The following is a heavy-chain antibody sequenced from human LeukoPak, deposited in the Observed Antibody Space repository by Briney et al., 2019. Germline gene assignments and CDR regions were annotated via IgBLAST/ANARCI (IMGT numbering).Heavy chain of an antibody. CDR1: GFTFSSYG. CDR2: IWYGGSNK. V-gene: IGHV3-30*02. J-gene: IGHJ6*03. D-gene: IGHD3-3*01. CDR3: AKEGDYGFWSGSYYYMDV. Sequence: PGGSLRLSCAASGFTFSSYGMHWVRQAPGKGLEWVAVIWYGGSNKYYADSVKGRFTISGDNSKNTLYLQMNSLRAEDTAVYYCAKEGDYGFWSGSYYYMDVWGKGTTVTVSS.